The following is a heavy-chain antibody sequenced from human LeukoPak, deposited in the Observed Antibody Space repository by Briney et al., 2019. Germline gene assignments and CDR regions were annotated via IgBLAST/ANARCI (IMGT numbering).Heavy chain of an antibody. D-gene: IGHD6-19*01. Sequence: GGSLRLSCAASGFTFSSYEMNWVRQAPGKGLEWVSYISSSGSTIYYADSVKGRFTISRDNAKKSLYLQMNSLRAEDTAVYYCAKIGWDDAFDIWGQGTMVTVSS. CDR1: GFTFSSYE. CDR2: ISSSGSTI. CDR3: AKIGWDDAFDI. V-gene: IGHV3-48*03. J-gene: IGHJ3*02.